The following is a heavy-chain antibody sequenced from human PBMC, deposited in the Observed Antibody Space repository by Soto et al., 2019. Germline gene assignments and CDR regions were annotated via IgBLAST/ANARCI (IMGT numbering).Heavy chain of an antibody. CDR3: ARGGVVVIQNYYYGMDV. Sequence: ASVKVSCKASGYTFTSYYMHWVRQAPGQGLEWMGIINPSGGSTSYAQKFQGRVTMTRDTSTSTAYMELSRLRSDDTAVYYCARGGVVVIQNYYYGMDVWGQGTTVTVSS. V-gene: IGHV1-46*01. J-gene: IGHJ6*02. CDR2: INPSGGST. CDR1: GYTFTSYY. D-gene: IGHD3-22*01.